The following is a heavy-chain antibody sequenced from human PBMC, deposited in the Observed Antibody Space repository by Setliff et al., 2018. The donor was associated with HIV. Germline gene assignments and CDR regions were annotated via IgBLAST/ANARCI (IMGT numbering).Heavy chain of an antibody. CDR1: GGSISSGGYY. D-gene: IGHD2-21*02. J-gene: IGHJ4*02. CDR3: ARSRLVTATRYYFDY. CDR2: IYYSGNT. V-gene: IGHV4-31*03. Sequence: SETLSLTCTVSGGSISSGGYYWSWIRQHPGRGLECIGYIYYSGNTYYNPSLKSRFTISVDTSKNQFALKLSSVTAADTAVYYCARSRLVTATRYYFDYWGQGTLVTVSS.